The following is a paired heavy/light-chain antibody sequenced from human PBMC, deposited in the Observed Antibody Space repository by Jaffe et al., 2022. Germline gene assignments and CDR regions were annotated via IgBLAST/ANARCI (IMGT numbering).Heavy chain of an antibody. CDR2: ISGSGGAT. CDR1: GFTFSSYA. CDR3: AKGNSIFGVDTEYYFDS. D-gene: IGHD3-3*01. V-gene: IGHV3-23*01. Sequence: EVQLLESGGGLVQPGGSLRLSCAASGFTFSSYAINWVRQAPVKGLEWVSAISGSGGATYYADSVKGRFTISRDNSKNTLYLQMNSLRAEDTAIYYCAKGNSIFGVDTEYYFDSWGQGILVTVSS. J-gene: IGHJ4*02.
Light chain of an antibody. CDR2: DVN. CDR1: SSDIGFYNG. V-gene: IGLV2-18*02. CDR3: SSYTSSSGSTPYV. Sequence: QSALTQPPSVSGSPGQSVTISCTGTSSDIGFYNGVSWYQQPPGTAPKLMIYDVNHRPSGVPDRFSGSKSGYTASLTISGLQAEDEADYYCSSYTSSSGSTPYVFGTGTKVTVL. J-gene: IGLJ1*01.